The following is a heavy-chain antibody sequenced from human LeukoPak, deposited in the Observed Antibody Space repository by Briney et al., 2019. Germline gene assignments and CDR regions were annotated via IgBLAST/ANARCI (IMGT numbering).Heavy chain of an antibody. Sequence: SETLSLTCTVSGGSISSGDYYWSWIRQPPGKGLEWIGYIYYSGSTYYNPSLKSRVTISVDTSKNQFSLKLSSVTAADTAVYYCARDNTYYYGSGSYQTQYFDYWGQGTLVTVSS. CDR1: GGSISSGDYY. V-gene: IGHV4-30-4*01. CDR2: IYYSGST. J-gene: IGHJ4*02. CDR3: ARDNTYYYGSGSYQTQYFDY. D-gene: IGHD3-10*01.